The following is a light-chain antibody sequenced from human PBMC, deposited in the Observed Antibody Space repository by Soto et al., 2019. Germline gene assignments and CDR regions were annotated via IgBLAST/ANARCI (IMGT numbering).Light chain of an antibody. CDR2: DAS. V-gene: IGKV1-33*01. CDR1: QDISNY. CDR3: QQYDDLPT. Sequence: DIQMTQSPSSLSASVGDRVTITCQASQDISNYLIWYRQKPGKAPELLIYDASNLEIGVPSRFSGSGSGTDFTFTISSLQPEDIGTDYCQQYDDLPTCGPGTKVDI. J-gene: IGKJ3*01.